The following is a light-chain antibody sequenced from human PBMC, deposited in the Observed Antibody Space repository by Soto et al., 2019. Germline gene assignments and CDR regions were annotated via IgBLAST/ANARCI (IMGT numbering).Light chain of an antibody. CDR3: QSYDSSNHEWV. CDR1: SGSIASNY. V-gene: IGLV6-57*03. J-gene: IGLJ3*02. CDR2: EDN. Sequence: NFMLTQPHSVSESPGKTVTISCTRSSGSIASNYVQWYQQRPGSAPTTVIYEDNQRPSGVPDRFSGSIDSSSNSASLTISGLKTEDEADYYCQSYDSSNHEWVFGGGNKVTVL.